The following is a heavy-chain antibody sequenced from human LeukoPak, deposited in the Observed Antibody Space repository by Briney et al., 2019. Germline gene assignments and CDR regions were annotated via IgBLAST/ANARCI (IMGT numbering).Heavy chain of an antibody. CDR1: GGSISSGGYY. D-gene: IGHD5-12*01. V-gene: IGHV4-61*08. CDR3: ARARPKYSGYDYWFDP. Sequence: SETLSLTCTVSGGSISSGGYYWSWIRQHPGKGLEWIGYIYYSGSTNYNPSLKSRVTISVDTSKNQFSLKLSSVTAADTAVYYCARARPKYSGYDYWFDPWGQGTLVTVSS. CDR2: IYYSGST. J-gene: IGHJ5*02.